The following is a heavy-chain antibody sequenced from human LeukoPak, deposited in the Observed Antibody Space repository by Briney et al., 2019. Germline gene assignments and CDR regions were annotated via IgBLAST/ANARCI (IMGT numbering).Heavy chain of an antibody. CDR2: INHSGST. CDR3: ARQRRYDFWSGYQYKWFDP. V-gene: IGHV4-34*01. J-gene: IGHJ5*02. D-gene: IGHD3-3*01. Sequence: SETLSLTCAVYGGSFSGYYWSWIRQPPGKGLEWIGEINHSGSTNYNPSLKSRVTISVDTSKNQFSLKLSSVTAADTAVYYCARQRRYDFWSGYQYKWFDPWRQGTLVTVSS. CDR1: GGSFSGYY.